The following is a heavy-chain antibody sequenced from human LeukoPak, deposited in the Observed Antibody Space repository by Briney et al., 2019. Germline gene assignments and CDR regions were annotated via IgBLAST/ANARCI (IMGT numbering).Heavy chain of an antibody. CDR1: GFTFSDYY. J-gene: IGHJ6*02. V-gene: IGHV3-11*01. D-gene: IGHD2-2*01. CDR3: ARARVSRHVDIVVVPAAYYYYYYGMDV. CDR2: ISSSGSTI. Sequence: GGSLRLSCAASGFTFSDYYMSWIRQAPGKGLEWVSYISSSGSTIYYADSAKGRFTISRDNAKNSLYLQMNSLRAEDTAVYYCARARVSRHVDIVVVPAAYYYYYYGMDVWGQGTTVTVSS.